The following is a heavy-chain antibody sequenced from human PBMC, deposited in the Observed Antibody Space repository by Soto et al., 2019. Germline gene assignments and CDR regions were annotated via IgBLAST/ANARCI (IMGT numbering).Heavy chain of an antibody. CDR2: IYTSGST. J-gene: IGHJ4*02. CDR1: GGSISGYY. CDR3: ARGLSTHIAVAGMGYFDS. V-gene: IGHV4-4*07. D-gene: IGHD6-19*01. Sequence: SETLSLTCTVSGGSISGYYWSWIRQTAGKGLEWIGRIYTSGSTYYNPSIKSRVTMSVDTSKNHFSLQLTSVTAADTAVYYCARGLSTHIAVAGMGYFDSWGQGTLVTVSS.